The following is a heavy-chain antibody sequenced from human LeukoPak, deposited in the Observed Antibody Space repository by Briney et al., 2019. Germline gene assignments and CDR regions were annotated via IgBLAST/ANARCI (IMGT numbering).Heavy chain of an antibody. J-gene: IGHJ4*02. D-gene: IGHD3-9*01. Sequence: GGSLRLSCAASGFTFDDYAMHWVRQAPGKGLEWGSGISWNSGSIGYADSVKGRFTISRDNAKNSLYLQMNSLRAEDTGLYYCAKGSEYDTLTGYNDYWGQGTLVTVSS. CDR1: GFTFDDYA. CDR2: ISWNSGSI. CDR3: AKGSEYDTLTGYNDY. V-gene: IGHV3-9*01.